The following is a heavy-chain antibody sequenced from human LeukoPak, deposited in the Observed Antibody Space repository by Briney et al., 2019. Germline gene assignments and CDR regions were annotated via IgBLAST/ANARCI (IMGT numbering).Heavy chain of an antibody. V-gene: IGHV1-69*05. CDR3: ARVRVRGVDDY. J-gene: IGHJ4*02. Sequence: VASVKVSCKASGGTFSSYAISWVRQAPGQGLEWMGGIIPIFGTANYAQKFQGRVTITTDESTSTAYMELSSLRSEDTAVYYCARVRVRGVDDYWGQGTLVTVSS. D-gene: IGHD3-10*01. CDR1: GGTFSSYA. CDR2: IIPIFGTA.